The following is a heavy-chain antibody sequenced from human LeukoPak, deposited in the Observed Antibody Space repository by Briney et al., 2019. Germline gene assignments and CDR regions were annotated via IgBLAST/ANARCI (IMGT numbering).Heavy chain of an antibody. CDR1: GFTLSSYA. J-gene: IGHJ4*02. Sequence: GGSLRLSCAASGFTLSSYAMHWVRQAPGKGLEWVAVISYDGSNKYYADSVKGRFTISRDNSKNTLYLQMNSLRAEDTAVYYCARGFYGPHYYFDYWGQGTLVTVSS. V-gene: IGHV3-30-3*01. CDR2: ISYDGSNK. CDR3: ARGFYGPHYYFDY. D-gene: IGHD2/OR15-2a*01.